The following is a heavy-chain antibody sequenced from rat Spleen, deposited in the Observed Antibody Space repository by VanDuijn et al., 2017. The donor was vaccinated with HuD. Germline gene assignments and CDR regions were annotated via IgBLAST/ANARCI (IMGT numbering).Heavy chain of an antibody. Sequence: EVQLVESGGGLVQPGRSMKLSCAASGFTFSNYDMAWVRQAPKKGLEWVATISYDGSSTNYRDSVKGRFTISRDNAKSTLYLQMDSLRSEDTATYYCARDILDYWGQGVMVTVSS. V-gene: IGHV5-7*01. CDR3: ARDILDY. J-gene: IGHJ2*01. CDR1: GFTFSNYD. D-gene: IGHD1-9*01. CDR2: ISYDGSST.